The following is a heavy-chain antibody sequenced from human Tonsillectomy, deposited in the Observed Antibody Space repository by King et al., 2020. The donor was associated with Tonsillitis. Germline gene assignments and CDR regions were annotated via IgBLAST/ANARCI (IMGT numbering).Heavy chain of an antibody. V-gene: IGHV1-18*01. CDR1: CYTFTNYA. J-gene: IGHJ3*02. D-gene: IGHD2-2*01. CDR3: AMGYCSSYTGYGDAFDI. Sequence: VQLVQSGPEVKKPGASVKVSCRASCYTFTNYAISLVRQAPGQGPEGMRWIGPYTVNTEYAHKFLGRFTLTTDTSKSTAYMEMRSLTSDDTAVYYCAMGYCSSYTGYGDAFDIWGQGTVVAVSS. CDR2: IGPYTVNT.